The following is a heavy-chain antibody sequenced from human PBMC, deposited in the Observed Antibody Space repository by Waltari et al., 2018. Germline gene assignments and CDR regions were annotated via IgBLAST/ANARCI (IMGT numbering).Heavy chain of an antibody. CDR2: VRGDGKP. J-gene: IGHJ4*02. CDR1: GDSMSTRDY. D-gene: IGHD1-1*01. V-gene: IGHV4-4*02. Sequence: QLQLLESGPGLVKPSENLSRICAVSGDSMSTRDYGRWVGQPPGKGLEWIGLVRGDGKPNAHPAVASRVTMSLATSTYHFALKLTSATAADTALYYCARDRGRGLYLDTWGQGTLVTVSP. CDR3: ARDRGRGLYLDT.